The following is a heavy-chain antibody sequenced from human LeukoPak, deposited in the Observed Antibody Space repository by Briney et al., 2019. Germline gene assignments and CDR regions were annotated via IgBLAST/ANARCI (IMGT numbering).Heavy chain of an antibody. CDR3: ARDRQQFASGFDY. J-gene: IGHJ4*02. CDR1: GYTFTNYY. V-gene: IGHV1-46*01. D-gene: IGHD6-6*01. Sequence: GASVKVSCKASGYTFTNYYMHWVRQAPGQGLEWMGIINRSGGSTTYAQKFQDRVTMTRDMSTNTVYMELSSLRSDDTAVYYCARDRQQFASGFDYWGQGTLVSVSS. CDR2: INRSGGST.